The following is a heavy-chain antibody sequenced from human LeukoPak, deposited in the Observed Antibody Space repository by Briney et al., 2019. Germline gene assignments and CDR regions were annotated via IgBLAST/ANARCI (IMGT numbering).Heavy chain of an antibody. V-gene: IGHV3-30*01. CDR3: ARDPLRGSPDYFDY. CDR2: ISYDAKVT. Sequence: GRSLRLSCVGFGINFINFPLHWVRQALGKGLEWVAVISYDAKVTVYADSVKGRFTISRDDSKNTLYLQMNSLRREDTAMYHCARDPLRGSPDYFDYWGQGTLVTVSS. D-gene: IGHD3-16*01. J-gene: IGHJ4*02. CDR1: GINFINFP.